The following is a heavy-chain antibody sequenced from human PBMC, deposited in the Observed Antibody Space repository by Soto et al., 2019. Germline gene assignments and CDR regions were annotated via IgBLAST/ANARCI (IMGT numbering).Heavy chain of an antibody. CDR3: ARGGSWSDFDY. V-gene: IGHV1-3*04. Sequence: ASVKVSCKASGYTFTTDAIHWVRQAPGQRLEWMGWINTGNNNTRYSQKFQDRVTITRDTSASTAYMELSSLRSEDTAFYFCARGGSWSDFDYWGQGTLVTVSS. CDR1: GYTFTTDA. CDR2: INTGNNNT. D-gene: IGHD6-13*01. J-gene: IGHJ4*02.